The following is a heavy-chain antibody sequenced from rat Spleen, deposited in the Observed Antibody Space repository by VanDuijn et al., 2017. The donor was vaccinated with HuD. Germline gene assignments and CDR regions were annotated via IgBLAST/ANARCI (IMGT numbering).Heavy chain of an antibody. V-gene: IGHV5S13*01. CDR2: ISPSGGST. J-gene: IGHJ2*01. CDR1: GFTFSNHD. CDR3: VRRGLRRVLDY. D-gene: IGHD1-11*01. Sequence: EVKLVESGGGLVQPGRSLKLSCAASGFTFSNHDMAWVRQAPTKGLEWVASISPSGGSTHYRDSVKGRFTVSRDNAKNTLDLQMDSLRSEDTATYYCVRRGLRRVLDYWGQGVMVTVSS.